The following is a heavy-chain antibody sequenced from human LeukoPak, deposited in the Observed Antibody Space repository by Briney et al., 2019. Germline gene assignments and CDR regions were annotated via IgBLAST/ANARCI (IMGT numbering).Heavy chain of an antibody. J-gene: IGHJ5*02. CDR3: AREGRYYDFWSGYQNWFDP. D-gene: IGHD3-3*01. CDR1: GGSISSGDYY. Sequence: SETLSLTCTVSGGSISSGDYYWSWIRQPPGKGLEWIGYIYYSGSTYYNPSLKSRVTISVDTSKNQFSLKLSSVTAADTAVYYCAREGRYYDFWSGYQNWFDPWGQGTLVTVSS. CDR2: IYYSGST. V-gene: IGHV4-30-4*08.